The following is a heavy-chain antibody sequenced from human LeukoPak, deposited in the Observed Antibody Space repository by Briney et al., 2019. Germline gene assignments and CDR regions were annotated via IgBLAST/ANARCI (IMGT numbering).Heavy chain of an antibody. J-gene: IGHJ4*02. Sequence: ASVKVSCKASGYTFTGYYMHWVRQAPGQGLEWMGWINPNSGGTNYAQKFQGWVTMTRDTSISTAYMELSRLRSDDTAVYYCARDRYDSSGYWVNVDYWGQGTLVTVSS. D-gene: IGHD3-22*01. CDR3: ARDRYDSSGYWVNVDY. CDR1: GYTFTGYY. CDR2: INPNSGGT. V-gene: IGHV1-2*04.